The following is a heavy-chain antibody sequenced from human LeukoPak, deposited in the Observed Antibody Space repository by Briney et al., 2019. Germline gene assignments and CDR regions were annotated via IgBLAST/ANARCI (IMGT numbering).Heavy chain of an antibody. CDR1: GFTFNNYG. J-gene: IGHJ4*02. Sequence: RGSLRLSCVVSGFTFNNYGMHWVRQAPGKGLDWVASIAYDGSNENYAESVKGRFTISRDNSKNTLYLQLNSLRAEDTAVYYCARPSGSVTIFGVVDYFDYWGQGTLVTVSS. CDR2: IAYDGSNE. D-gene: IGHD3-3*01. CDR3: ARPSGSVTIFGVVDYFDY. V-gene: IGHV3-30*03.